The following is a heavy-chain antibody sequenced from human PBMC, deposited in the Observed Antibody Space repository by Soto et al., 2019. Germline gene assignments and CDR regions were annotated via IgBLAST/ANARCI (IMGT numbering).Heavy chain of an antibody. CDR3: AKDQNFPYDCWKGGLDV. J-gene: IGHJ6*02. V-gene: IGHV3-15*07. CDR1: GFTFSNAW. D-gene: IGHD3-3*01. CDR2: IKSKTYGGTT. Sequence: PGRSLRLSCAASGFTFSNAWMNWVRQAPGKGLEWVGRIKSKTYGGTTDYAAPVKGRFTISRDDSKNTLYLQMNSLRAEDTAVYSCAKDQNFPYDCWKGGLDVWGQGPTVTVSS.